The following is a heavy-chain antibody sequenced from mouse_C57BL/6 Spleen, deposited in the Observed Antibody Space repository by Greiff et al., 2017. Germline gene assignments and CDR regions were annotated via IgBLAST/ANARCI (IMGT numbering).Heavy chain of an antibody. J-gene: IGHJ3*01. CDR1: GYSFTDYN. D-gene: IGHD3-2*02. Sequence: VHVKQSGPELVKPGASVKISCKASGYSFTDYNMNWVKQSNGKSLEWIGVINPNYGTTNYNQKFKGKDTLTVDQSSSTAYMQINSLTSEDSAVYYCARPDSSGYEGFAYWGQGTLVTVSA. CDR3: ARPDSSGYEGFAY. V-gene: IGHV1-39*01. CDR2: INPNYGTT.